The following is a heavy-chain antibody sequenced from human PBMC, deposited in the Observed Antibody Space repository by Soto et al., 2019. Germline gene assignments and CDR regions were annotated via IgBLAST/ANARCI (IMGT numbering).Heavy chain of an antibody. V-gene: IGHV2-5*01. CDR2: IYWNDDK. CDR1: GFSLTTSDMG. Sequence: QITLKESGPALVKPTQTLTLTCTFSGFSLTTSDMGVGWIRQSPGQALEWLALIYWNDDKRYSPSLKSMLTITKDTSKNQMVHKMTTMDPVDTATYYCAHDYYDSSTYYPHDAFDIWGQGTMVTVSS. CDR3: AHDYYDSSTYYPHDAFDI. J-gene: IGHJ3*02. D-gene: IGHD3-22*01.